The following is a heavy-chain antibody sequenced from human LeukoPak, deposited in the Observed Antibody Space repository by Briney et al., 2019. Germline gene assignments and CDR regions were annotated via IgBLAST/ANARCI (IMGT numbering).Heavy chain of an antibody. V-gene: IGHV5-51*01. J-gene: IGHJ3*02. D-gene: IGHD2-21*01. CDR1: GYNFTSYW. CDR3: AGGWCEPDDAFDI. Sequence: GESLKISCKGSGYNFTSYWIGWVRQMPGKGLECMGIIYPGDSDTRYSPSFQGQVTISADKSISTAYLQWSSLKASDTAMYYCAGGWCEPDDAFDIWGQGTMVTVSS. CDR2: IYPGDSDT.